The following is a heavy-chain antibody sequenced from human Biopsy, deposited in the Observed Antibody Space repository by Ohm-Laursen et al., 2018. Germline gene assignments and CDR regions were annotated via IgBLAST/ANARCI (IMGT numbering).Heavy chain of an antibody. CDR2: VFDRGTT. J-gene: IGHJ4*02. Sequence: GTLSLTCTPSGDSITRSYWSWIRQSSGKGLEWIGHVFDRGTTNYNPSVRSRVTMSEDTSKKQFPLKMTSATAADTAIYYCAHGSGSYYKWDFWGRGILVTVSS. V-gene: IGHV4-59*08. D-gene: IGHD3-10*01. CDR3: AHGSGSYYKWDF. CDR1: GDSITRSY.